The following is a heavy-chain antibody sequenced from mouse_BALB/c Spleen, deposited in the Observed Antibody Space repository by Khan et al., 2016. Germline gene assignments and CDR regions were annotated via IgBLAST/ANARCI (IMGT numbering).Heavy chain of an antibody. Sequence: EVQLQESGPGLVKPSQSLSLTCPVTGYSITSDYDWNWIRQFPGNKLECMGYISSSGGTTYNPSLHSRISITRDTYKNQFFLQLTSVTTEDTATYSGARSGALYGNFPYWAQATLVTVSA. CDR2: ISSSGGT. V-gene: IGHV3-2*02. J-gene: IGHJ3*01. CDR3: ARSGALYGNFPY. D-gene: IGHD2-1*01. CDR1: GYSITSDYD.